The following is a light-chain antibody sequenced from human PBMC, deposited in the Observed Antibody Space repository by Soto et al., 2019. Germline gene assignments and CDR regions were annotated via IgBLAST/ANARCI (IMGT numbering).Light chain of an antibody. CDR1: SSNIGAGYD. Sequence: QSVLTQPPSLSGAPGQRVTISCTGSSSNIGAGYDVHWYQQLPDTAPKLLIYGDNNRPSGVPDRFSDSKSGTSASLAITGLQAEDEADYYCQSYDRSLSGYVFGTGTKVTVL. CDR2: GDN. J-gene: IGLJ1*01. V-gene: IGLV1-40*01. CDR3: QSYDRSLSGYV.